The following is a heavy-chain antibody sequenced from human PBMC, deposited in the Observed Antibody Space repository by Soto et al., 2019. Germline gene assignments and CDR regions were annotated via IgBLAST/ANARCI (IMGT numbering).Heavy chain of an antibody. CDR2: VNGDGSSA. CDR3: TRDSARTFDY. J-gene: IGHJ4*02. V-gene: IGHV3-74*01. Sequence: EVQLVESGGGLVQPGGSLRLSCAASGFRFSAYWIHWVRQVPGKGLFWVSHVNGDGSSATYADSVKGRFTISRDNAKNTVYLQMNSLKVDDTAVYYCTRDSARTFDYWGQGTLVIVSS. D-gene: IGHD3-10*01. CDR1: GFRFSAYW.